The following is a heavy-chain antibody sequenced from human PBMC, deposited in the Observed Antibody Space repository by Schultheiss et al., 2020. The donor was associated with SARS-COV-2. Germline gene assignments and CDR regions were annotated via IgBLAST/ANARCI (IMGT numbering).Heavy chain of an antibody. V-gene: IGHV1-69*13. D-gene: IGHD2-21*02. CDR1: GGTFSSYA. CDR2: IIPIFGTA. CDR3: ATLAYCGGDCYPGYYGMDV. Sequence: SVKVSCKASGGTFSSYAISWVRQAPGQGLEWMGGIIPIFGTANYAQKFQGRVTITADESTSTAYMELSSLRSEDTAVYYCATLAYCGGDCYPGYYGMDVWGQGTTVTVSS. J-gene: IGHJ6*02.